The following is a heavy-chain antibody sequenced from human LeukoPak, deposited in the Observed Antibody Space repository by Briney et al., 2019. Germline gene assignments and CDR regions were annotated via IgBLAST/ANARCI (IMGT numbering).Heavy chain of an antibody. Sequence: SETLSLTCTVSGGPISSRNYYWGWIRQPPGEGLEWIGSIYYSGSTYYNPSLKSRVTISVDTSKNQFSLKLSFVTAAETAVYYCAGERIYYGLDVWGQGTTVTVSS. CDR3: AGERIYYGLDV. V-gene: IGHV4-39*01. D-gene: IGHD3-10*01. CDR2: IYYSGST. J-gene: IGHJ6*02. CDR1: GGPISSRNYY.